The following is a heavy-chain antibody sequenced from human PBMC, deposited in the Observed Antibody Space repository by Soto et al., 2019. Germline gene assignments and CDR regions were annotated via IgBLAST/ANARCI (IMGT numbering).Heavy chain of an antibody. CDR1: GFSFNNVW. CDR2: IKSKADGETT. V-gene: IGHV3-15*07. Sequence: EVQLVESGGGLVKPGGSLGLSCGASGFSFNNVWMHWVRQAPGRGLEWVGRIKSKADGETTDYAEPVKGRFTVSSDDSKNTVYLQMNSLKTEDTADYYCNAYYDLGSGHTDRWGQGTLVTVSS. J-gene: IGHJ5*02. D-gene: IGHD3-3*01. CDR3: NAYYDLGSGHTDR.